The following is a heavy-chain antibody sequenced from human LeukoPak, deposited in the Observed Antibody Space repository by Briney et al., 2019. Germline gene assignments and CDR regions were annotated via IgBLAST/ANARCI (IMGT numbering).Heavy chain of an antibody. D-gene: IGHD3-3*01. V-gene: IGHV3-7*01. CDR1: GFTFSSYW. CDR2: IKQDGSVK. J-gene: IGHJ4*02. Sequence: GGSLRLSCAASGFTFSSYWMSWVRQAPGKGLEWVANIKQDGSVKYYVDSVKGRFTISRDNAKNSLYLQMNSLRAEDTAVYYCARSVDFWSGYYFDYWGQGTLVTVSS. CDR3: ARSVDFWSGYYFDY.